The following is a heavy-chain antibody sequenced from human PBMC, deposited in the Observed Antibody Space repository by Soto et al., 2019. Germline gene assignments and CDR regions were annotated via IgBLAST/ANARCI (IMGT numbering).Heavy chain of an antibody. Sequence: PSETLSLTCAVYGGCFSGYYWSWIRQPPGKGLEWIGEINHSGSTNYNPSLKSRVTISVDTSKNQFSLKLSSVTAADTAVYYCARGARSSSWYFGLVWFDPWGQGTLVTVSS. J-gene: IGHJ5*02. V-gene: IGHV4-34*01. D-gene: IGHD6-13*01. CDR3: ARGARSSSWYFGLVWFDP. CDR1: GGCFSGYY. CDR2: INHSGST.